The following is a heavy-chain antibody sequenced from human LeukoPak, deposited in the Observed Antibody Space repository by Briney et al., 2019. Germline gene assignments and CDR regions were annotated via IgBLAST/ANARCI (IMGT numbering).Heavy chain of an antibody. J-gene: IGHJ6*03. V-gene: IGHV4-4*07. CDR3: ARDRGATATYYYYYYMDV. CDR2: IYTSGST. D-gene: IGHD2-15*01. CDR1: GGSISSYY. Sequence: SETLSLTCTVSGGSISSYYWSWLRQSPGKGLEWIGRIYTSGSTNYNPSLKSRVTISVDTSKNQFSLKLSSVTAADTAVYYCARDRGATATYYYYYYMDVWGKGTTVTVSS.